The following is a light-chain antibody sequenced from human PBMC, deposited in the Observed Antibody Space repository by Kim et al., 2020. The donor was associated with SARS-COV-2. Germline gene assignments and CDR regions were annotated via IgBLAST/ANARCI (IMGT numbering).Light chain of an antibody. CDR3: SPLADDELYVV. CDR2: EVS. CDR1: SSDVGGYTY. J-gene: IGLJ2*01. V-gene: IGLV2-8*01. Sequence: QSVTISCTGTSSDVGGYTYVSWYPQHPGKAPNLMIYEVSKRPSGVPDRFSGSKAGPTASLTVSWLQAEDQGDSYGSPLADDELYVVFGG.